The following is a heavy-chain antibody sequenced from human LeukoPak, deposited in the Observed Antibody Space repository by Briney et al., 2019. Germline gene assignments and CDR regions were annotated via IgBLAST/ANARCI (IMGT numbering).Heavy chain of an antibody. CDR3: ARGLLRPTIAVAGTSYYYGMDV. CDR2: INHSGST. CDR1: GGSFSGYF. Sequence: SETLSLTCAVYGGSFSGYFWSWIRQPPGKGLEWIGEINHSGSTNYNPSLKSRVTISVDTSKNQFSLKLSSVTAADTAVYYCARGLLRPTIAVAGTSYYYGMDVWGQGTTVTVSS. J-gene: IGHJ6*02. D-gene: IGHD6-19*01. V-gene: IGHV4-34*01.